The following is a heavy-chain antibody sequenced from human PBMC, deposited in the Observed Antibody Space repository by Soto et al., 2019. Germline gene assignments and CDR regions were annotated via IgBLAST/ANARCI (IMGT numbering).Heavy chain of an antibody. J-gene: IGHJ6*02. D-gene: IGHD3-3*01. CDR2: IYPGDSDT. CDR1: GYSFPSYW. V-gene: IGHV5-51*01. Sequence: PGESLKISCKGSGYSFPSYWVGWVRQMPGKGLEWMGIIYPGDSDTRYSPSFQGQVTISADKSIDTAYLQWSSLKASDTAMYYCARSGYDFWTGSSSAPPLFNGLDVWGQGTTVTVSS. CDR3: ARSGYDFWTGSSSAPPLFNGLDV.